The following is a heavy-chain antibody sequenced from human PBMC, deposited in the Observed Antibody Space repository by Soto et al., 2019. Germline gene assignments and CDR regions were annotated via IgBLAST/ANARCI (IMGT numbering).Heavy chain of an antibody. V-gene: IGHV1-69*13. Sequence: SVKVSCKASGGTFSSYAISWVRQAPGQGLEWMGGIVPIFGTANYAQTFQGRLTITADESTSTVFMELSSLRSEDTAVYYCARRGYYYDSSGYFDYWGQGTLVTVSS. J-gene: IGHJ4*01. CDR3: ARRGYYYDSSGYFDY. CDR1: GGTFSSYA. D-gene: IGHD3-22*01. CDR2: IVPIFGTA.